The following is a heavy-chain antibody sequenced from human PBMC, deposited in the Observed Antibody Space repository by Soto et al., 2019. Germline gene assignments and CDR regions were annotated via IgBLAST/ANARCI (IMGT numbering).Heavy chain of an antibody. CDR2: IWYDGSNK. Sequence: QVQLVESGGGVVQPGRSLRLSCAASGFTFSSYGMHWVRQAPGKGLEWVAVIWYDGSNKYYADSVKGRFTISRDNSKNTLYLQMNSLRAEDTAVYYCARGRSYGDYPTTFDYWGQGTPVTVSS. D-gene: IGHD4-17*01. CDR1: GFTFSSYG. V-gene: IGHV3-33*01. CDR3: ARGRSYGDYPTTFDY. J-gene: IGHJ4*02.